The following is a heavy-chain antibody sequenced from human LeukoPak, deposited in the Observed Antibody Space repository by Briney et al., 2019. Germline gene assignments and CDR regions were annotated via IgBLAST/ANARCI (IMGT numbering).Heavy chain of an antibody. CDR3: ARVREPEWLVDLFDY. Sequence: SSETLSLTCTVSGGSISSYYWSWIRQPPGKGLEWIGSIYYSGSTYYNPSLKSRVTISVDTSKNQFSLKLSSVTAADTAVYYCARVREPEWLVDLFDYWGQGTLVTVSS. CDR1: GGSISSYY. J-gene: IGHJ4*02. D-gene: IGHD6-19*01. CDR2: IYYSGST. V-gene: IGHV4-39*07.